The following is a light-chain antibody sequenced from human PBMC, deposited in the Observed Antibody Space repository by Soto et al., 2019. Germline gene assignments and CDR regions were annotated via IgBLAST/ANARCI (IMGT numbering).Light chain of an antibody. Sequence: QSVLTQPRSVSGSPGQSVTISCTGTSSDVGGYDYVSWYQQHPDKAPKLMIYDVSKRPSGVPDRFSGSKSGNTASLTISGPQAEDEADYYCSSYAGSSYVFGTGTRVTAL. V-gene: IGLV2-11*01. CDR1: SSDVGGYDY. CDR3: SSYAGSSYV. J-gene: IGLJ1*01. CDR2: DVS.